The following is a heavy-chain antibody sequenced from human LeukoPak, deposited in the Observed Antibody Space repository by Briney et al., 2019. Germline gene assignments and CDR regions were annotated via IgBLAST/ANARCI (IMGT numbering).Heavy chain of an antibody. CDR1: GFTFDDYA. CDR3: AKDRIAAAGIDAFDI. J-gene: IGHJ3*02. V-gene: IGHV3-9*01. Sequence: PGGSLRLSCAASGFTFDDYAMHWVRQAPGKGLEWVSGISWNSGSIGYADSVKGRFTISRDNAKNSLYLQTNSLRAEDTALYYCAKDRIAAAGIDAFDIWGQGTMVTVSS. D-gene: IGHD6-13*01. CDR2: ISWNSGSI.